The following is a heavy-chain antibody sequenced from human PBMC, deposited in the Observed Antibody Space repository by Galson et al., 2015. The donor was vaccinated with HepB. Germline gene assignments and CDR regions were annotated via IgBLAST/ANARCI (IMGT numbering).Heavy chain of an antibody. CDR1: GFTFSSYS. CDR2: ISSSSSYI. V-gene: IGHV3-21*01. D-gene: IGHD2/OR15-2a*01. CDR3: AREKVYGDAFDI. J-gene: IGHJ3*02. Sequence: SLRLSCAASGFTFSSYSMNWVRQAPGKGLEWVSSISSSSSYIYYADSVKGRFTISRDNAKNSLYLQMNSLRAEDTAVYYCAREKVYGDAFDIWGQGTMVTVSS.